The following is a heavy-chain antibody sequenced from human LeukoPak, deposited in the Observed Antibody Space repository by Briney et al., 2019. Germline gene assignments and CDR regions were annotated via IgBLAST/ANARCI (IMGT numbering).Heavy chain of an antibody. Sequence: SETLSLTCTVSGASMSSYNWGWIRQPPGRGLEWIGYIHTTGNTNYSPSLRSRVTISVDTSKNQIALELTSVTAADTAVYYCAKEIVGAPTPGAYWGQGILVTVSS. V-gene: IGHV4-4*08. CDR2: IHTTGNT. CDR3: AKEIVGAPTPGAY. D-gene: IGHD1-26*01. J-gene: IGHJ4*02. CDR1: GASMSSYN.